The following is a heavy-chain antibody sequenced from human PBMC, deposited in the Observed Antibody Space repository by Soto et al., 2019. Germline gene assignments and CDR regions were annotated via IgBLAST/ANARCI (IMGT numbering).Heavy chain of an antibody. V-gene: IGHV1-8*01. CDR3: ARGGTGTTLPYYYYGMDV. CDR2: MNPNSGNT. CDR1: GYTFTSYD. J-gene: IGHJ6*02. Sequence: QVQLVQSGAEVKKPGASVKVSCKASGYTFTSYDINWVRQATGQGLEWMGWMNPNSGNTGDAQKFQGRVTMTRNTSISTAYMELSSLRPEDTAVYYCARGGTGTTLPYYYYGMDVWGQGTTVTVSS. D-gene: IGHD1-7*01.